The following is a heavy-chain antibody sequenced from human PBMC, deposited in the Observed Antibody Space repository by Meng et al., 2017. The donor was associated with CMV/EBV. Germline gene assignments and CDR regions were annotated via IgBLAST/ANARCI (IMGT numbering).Heavy chain of an antibody. J-gene: IGHJ4*02. Sequence: QITLKEPGPTLGKPTQALTLTCTFSGFSLSTSGVGVGWIRQPPGKALEWLALIYWDDDKRYSPSLKSRLTITKDTSKNQVVLTMTNMDPVDTATYYCARLYDSSGYYLGYFDYWGQGTLVTVSS. V-gene: IGHV2-5*02. CDR2: IYWDDDK. D-gene: IGHD3-22*01. CDR3: ARLYDSSGYYLGYFDY. CDR1: GFSLSTSGVG.